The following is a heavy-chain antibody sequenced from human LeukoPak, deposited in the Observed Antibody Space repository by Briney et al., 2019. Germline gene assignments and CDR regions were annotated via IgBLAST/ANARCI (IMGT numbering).Heavy chain of an antibody. CDR2: INHSGST. CDR1: GGSFSGYY. V-gene: IGHV4-34*01. Sequence: SETLSLTCAVYGGSFSGYYWTWIRQPPGKGLEWIGEINHSGSTAYNPSLSSRVTISVDTSKKQSSLELSSLTAADTAVYFCARGRYVVRGVIITAFDIWGQGTVVTVSS. D-gene: IGHD3-10*01. J-gene: IGHJ3*02. CDR3: ARGRYVVRGVIITAFDI.